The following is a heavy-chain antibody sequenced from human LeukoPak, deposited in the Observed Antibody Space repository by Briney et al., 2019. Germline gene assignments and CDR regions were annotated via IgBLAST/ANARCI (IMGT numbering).Heavy chain of an antibody. V-gene: IGHV3-23*01. D-gene: IGHD3-22*01. CDR3: AREPPGNYDSSGHYYAYFDC. CDR1: GLTFNSHS. CDR2: VSTNGDVT. J-gene: IGHJ4*02. Sequence: GGSLRLSCVASGLTFNSHSMSWVRQAPGMGLEWVSVVSTNGDVTFYADSVKGRFTISRDNAKNSLYLQMNSLTDEDTAVYYCAREPPGNYDSSGHYYAYFDCWGQGTLVTVSS.